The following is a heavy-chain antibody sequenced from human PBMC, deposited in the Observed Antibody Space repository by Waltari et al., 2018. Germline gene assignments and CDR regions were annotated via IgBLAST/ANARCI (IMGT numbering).Heavy chain of an antibody. Sequence: QVQLQESGPGLVNPSETLSLPCPVPGVYISRHSWSWIRQPPGKGLEWIGYIYYSGSTNYNPSLKSRVTISVDTSKNQFSLKLSSVTAADTAVYYCARKIAAAARFDYWGQGTLVTVSS. CDR1: GVYISRHS. D-gene: IGHD6-13*01. V-gene: IGHV4-59*11. J-gene: IGHJ4*02. CDR2: IYYSGST. CDR3: ARKIAAAARFDY.